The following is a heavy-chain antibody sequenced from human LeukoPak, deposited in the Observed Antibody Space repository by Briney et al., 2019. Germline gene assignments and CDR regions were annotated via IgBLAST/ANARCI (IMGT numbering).Heavy chain of an antibody. CDR3: ARDSDDSSGYYYNY. D-gene: IGHD3-22*01. Sequence: ASVKVSCKASGYTFTGYYIHWVRQAPGQGLEWMGWINPNSGGTNYAQKFQGRVTMTRDTSISTAYMELSRLRSDDTAVYYCARDSDDSSGYYYNYWGQGTLVTVSS. CDR1: GYTFTGYY. V-gene: IGHV1-2*02. J-gene: IGHJ4*02. CDR2: INPNSGGT.